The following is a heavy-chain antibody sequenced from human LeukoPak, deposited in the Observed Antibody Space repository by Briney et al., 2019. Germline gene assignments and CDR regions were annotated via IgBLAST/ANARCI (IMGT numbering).Heavy chain of an antibody. D-gene: IGHD3-10*01. Sequence: PGGSLRLSCEASGFTFRNYYISWFRQAPGKGLEWVSWISADGNIIRYADSVKGRFIISRDNTGNSLYLQMNSLRADDTAVYYCARDSSYGSGSYPDYWGQGTLVTVSS. J-gene: IGHJ4*02. CDR2: ISADGNII. CDR3: ARDSSYGSGSYPDY. CDR1: GFTFRNYY. V-gene: IGHV3-11*01.